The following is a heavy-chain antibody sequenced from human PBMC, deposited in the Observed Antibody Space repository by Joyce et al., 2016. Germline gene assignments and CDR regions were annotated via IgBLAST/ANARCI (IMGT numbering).Heavy chain of an antibody. Sequence: QVQLQESGPGLVKPSQTLSLTCIVSGGSISSGSYYWTWMRQAAGKGLEWIGHIYVSGSTNYNPSLKSRVTVSVVTSKNQFSLRLSSVTAADTAVYYCARGRMVVLGTSSRDYFDFWGRGTLVTVSS. CDR3: ARGRMVVLGTSSRDYFDF. J-gene: IGHJ4*02. V-gene: IGHV4-61*02. CDR1: GGSISSGSYY. CDR2: IYVSGST. D-gene: IGHD2-15*01.